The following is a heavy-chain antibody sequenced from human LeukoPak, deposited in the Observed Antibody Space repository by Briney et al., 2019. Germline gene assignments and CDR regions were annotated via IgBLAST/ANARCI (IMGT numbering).Heavy chain of an antibody. CDR3: ARDHTSSWYRGFDY. CDR1: GGSVSSGSYY. D-gene: IGHD6-13*01. J-gene: IGHJ4*02. Sequence: SETLSLTCTVSGGSVSSGSYYWSWIRQPPGKGLEWIRYIYDSGSTNYNPSLKSRVIISVDTSKNQFSLKLSSVTAADTAVYYCARDHTSSWYRGFDYWSQGTLVTVSS. CDR2: IYDSGST. V-gene: IGHV4-61*01.